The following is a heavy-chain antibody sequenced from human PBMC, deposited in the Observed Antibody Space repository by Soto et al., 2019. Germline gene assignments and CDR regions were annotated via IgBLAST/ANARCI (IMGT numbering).Heavy chain of an antibody. J-gene: IGHJ4*02. CDR1: GFTFDDYT. Sequence: GGSLRLSCAASGFTFDDYTMHWVRQAPGKGLEWVSLISWDGGSTYYADSVKGRFTISRDNSKNSLYLQMNSLRTEDTALYYCAKDTIGFGEPSFFFDYWGQGTLVTVSS. CDR2: ISWDGGST. V-gene: IGHV3-43*01. CDR3: AKDTIGFGEPSFFFDY. D-gene: IGHD3-10*01.